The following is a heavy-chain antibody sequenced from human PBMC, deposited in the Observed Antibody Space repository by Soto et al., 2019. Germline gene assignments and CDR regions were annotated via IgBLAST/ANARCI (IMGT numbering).Heavy chain of an antibody. CDR2: ISESAGST. D-gene: IGHD3-3*01. J-gene: IGHJ4*02. V-gene: IGHV3-23*01. Sequence: HPGGSLRLSCAVSGFTFRNYAMNWVRQAPGKGLEWVSSISESAGSTYYADSVKGRFTISRDNSKNTVSLQMNSMRAEDTAVYYCAREGLDFWSVYADDAWVDSWGQGTLVTVSS. CDR1: GFTFRNYA. CDR3: AREGLDFWSVYADDAWVDS.